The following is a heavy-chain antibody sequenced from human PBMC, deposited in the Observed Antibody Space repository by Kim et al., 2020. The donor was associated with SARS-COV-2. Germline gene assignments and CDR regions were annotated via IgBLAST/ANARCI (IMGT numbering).Heavy chain of an antibody. D-gene: IGHD6-19*01. V-gene: IGHV3-72*01. CDR3: ARGLGWTSGWEDFDY. J-gene: IGHJ4*02. Sequence: AAYMKGRFSISRDDSKDSLYLQMNGLKTEDTAIYYCARGLGWTSGWEDFDYWGLGTLVTVSS.